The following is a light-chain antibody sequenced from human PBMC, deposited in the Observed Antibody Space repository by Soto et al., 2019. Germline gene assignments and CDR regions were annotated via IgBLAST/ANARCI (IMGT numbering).Light chain of an antibody. CDR2: LESSGSY. CDR3: ETWDSNTRV. Sequence: QSVLTQSSSASASLGSSVKLTCTLSSGHSSYIIAWHQQQPGKAPRHLMKLESSGSYNKGSGVPDRFSGSSSGADRYLTISNLQFEDEADYYCETWDSNTRVFGGGTKLTVL. CDR1: SGHSSYI. V-gene: IGLV4-60*02. J-gene: IGLJ3*02.